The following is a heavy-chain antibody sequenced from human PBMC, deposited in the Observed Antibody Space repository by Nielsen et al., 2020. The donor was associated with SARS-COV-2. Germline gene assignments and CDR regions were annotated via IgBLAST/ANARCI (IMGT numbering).Heavy chain of an antibody. CDR1: GFTFSSYG. Sequence: GESLKISCAASGFTFSSYGMHWVRQAPGKGLQWVAVIWYDGSNKKYEDSVKGRFTISRDNSKNTLYLQLNSLRAEDTAVYYCAREGGYAYYYNYGMDVWGQGTTVTVSS. V-gene: IGHV3-33*01. D-gene: IGHD5-12*01. CDR2: IWYDGSNK. CDR3: AREGGYAYYYNYGMDV. J-gene: IGHJ6*02.